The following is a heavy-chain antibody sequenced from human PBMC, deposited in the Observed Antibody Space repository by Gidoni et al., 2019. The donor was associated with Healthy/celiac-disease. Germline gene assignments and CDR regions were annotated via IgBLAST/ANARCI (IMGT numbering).Heavy chain of an antibody. J-gene: IGHJ4*02. CDR2: INPNSGGT. CDR3: ARSLPYYYDSSGQGYYFDY. D-gene: IGHD3-22*01. CDR1: GYTFTGYY. Sequence: QVPLVQSGAEVKKPGASVKVSCKASGYTFTGYYMHWVRQAPGQGLEWMGWINPNSGGTNYAQKFQGRVTMTRDTSISTAYMELSRLRSDDTAVYYCARSLPYYYDSSGQGYYFDYWGQGTLVTVSS. V-gene: IGHV1-2*02.